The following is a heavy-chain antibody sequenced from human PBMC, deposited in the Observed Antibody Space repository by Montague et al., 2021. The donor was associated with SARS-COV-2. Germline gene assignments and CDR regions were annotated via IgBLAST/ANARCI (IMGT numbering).Heavy chain of an antibody. D-gene: IGHD2-2*02. J-gene: IGHJ6*02. Sequence: SETLSLTCTVSGGSISSSSYYWGWIRQAPGKGPEWIGSIYYSGSTCYNPSLKSRVTISVDTSKNQFSLKLSSVAAADTAVYYCARDPSRQPLLYPIGDYYYGMDVWGQGTTVTVSS. V-gene: IGHV4-39*07. CDR3: ARDPSRQPLLYPIGDYYYGMDV. CDR1: GGSISSSSYY. CDR2: IYYSGST.